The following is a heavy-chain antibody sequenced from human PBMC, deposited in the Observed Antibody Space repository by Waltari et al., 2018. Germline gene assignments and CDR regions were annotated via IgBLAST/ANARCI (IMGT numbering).Heavy chain of an antibody. CDR1: GFTFSSYA. CDR3: AKITDY. Sequence: EVQLLESGGGLVQPGGSLRLSCAASGFTFSSYAMSWVRQAPGKGLEWVSVIYSGGISTYYADSVKGRFTSSRDNSNNTLYLQMNSLGAEDTAVYYCAKITDYWGQGTLVTVSS. J-gene: IGHJ4*02. V-gene: IGHV3-23*03. CDR2: IYSGGIST.